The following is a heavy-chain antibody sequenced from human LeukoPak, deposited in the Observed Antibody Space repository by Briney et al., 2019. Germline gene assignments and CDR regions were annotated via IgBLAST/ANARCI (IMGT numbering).Heavy chain of an antibody. J-gene: IGHJ5*02. CDR1: GFTVSSNY. V-gene: IGHV3-53*01. D-gene: IGHD1-26*01. Sequence: PGGSLRLSCAASGFTVSSNYMSWVRQAPGKGLEWVSVIYSGGSTYCADSVKGRFTISRDNSKDTVFLQMNSLTVDDTAVYFCARLVGGTTGATDSWGQGSLVSVS. CDR3: ARLVGGTTGATDS. CDR2: IYSGGST.